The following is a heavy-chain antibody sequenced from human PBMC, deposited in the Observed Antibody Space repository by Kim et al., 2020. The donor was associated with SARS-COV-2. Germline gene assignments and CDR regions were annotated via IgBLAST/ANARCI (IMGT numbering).Heavy chain of an antibody. J-gene: IGHJ4*02. D-gene: IGHD4-17*01. CDR2: ISSNGGST. CDR3: ARSGTVTPFDY. Sequence: GGSLRLSCAASGFTFSSYAMHWVRQAPGKGLEYVSAISSNGGSTYYANSVKGRFTISRDNSKNTLYLQMGSLRAEDMAVYYCARSGTVTPFDYWGQGTLV. V-gene: IGHV3-64*01. CDR1: GFTFSSYA.